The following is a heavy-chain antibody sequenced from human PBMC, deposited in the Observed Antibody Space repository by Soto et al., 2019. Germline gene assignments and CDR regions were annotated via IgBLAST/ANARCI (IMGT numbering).Heavy chain of an antibody. CDR2: ISYDGTNE. CDR1: GFTFRNYA. Sequence: GGSLHLSGAASGFTFRNYAIHWVRPAPGKGLEWMAVISYDGTNENYADSVKGRFTISRDNSKNTLYLQMNSLRAEDTAVYYCARDRSYDSSGYYSRYYGLDVWGQGTTVTVSS. J-gene: IGHJ6*02. D-gene: IGHD3-22*01. CDR3: ARDRSYDSSGYYSRYYGLDV. V-gene: IGHV3-30-3*01.